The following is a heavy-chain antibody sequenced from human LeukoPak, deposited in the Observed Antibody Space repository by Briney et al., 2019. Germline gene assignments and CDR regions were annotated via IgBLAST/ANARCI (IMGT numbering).Heavy chain of an antibody. CDR3: ARRRLYDSSGYYSDY. V-gene: IGHV3-21*01. Sequence: PGGSLRLSCAASGFTFSSYSMNWVRQAPGKGLEWVSSISSSSSYIYYADSVKGRFTISRDNAKNSLYLQMNSLRAEDTAVYYCARRRLYDSSGYYSDYWGQGTLVTVSS. J-gene: IGHJ4*02. CDR2: ISSSSSYI. CDR1: GFTFSSYS. D-gene: IGHD3-22*01.